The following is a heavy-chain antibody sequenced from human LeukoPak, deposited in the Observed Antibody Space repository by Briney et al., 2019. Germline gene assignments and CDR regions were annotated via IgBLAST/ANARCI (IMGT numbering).Heavy chain of an antibody. CDR3: ATVPGYSYGYGYFDY. V-gene: IGHV4-59*01. CDR1: GGSISDKY. J-gene: IGHJ4*02. Sequence: SETLSLTCTVSGGSISDKYWSWIRQLPGKGLEWIGYIHYSGTTSYNPSLKSRVVISVDTSKNQFSLKLNSVTAADTAKYYCATVPGYSYGYGYFDYWGQGTLVTVSS. CDR2: IHYSGTT. D-gene: IGHD5-18*01.